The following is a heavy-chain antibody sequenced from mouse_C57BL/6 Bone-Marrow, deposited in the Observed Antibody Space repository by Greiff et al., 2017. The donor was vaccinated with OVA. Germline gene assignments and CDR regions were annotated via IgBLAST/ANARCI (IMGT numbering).Heavy chain of an antibody. CDR3: ARRHITTVVIDY. J-gene: IGHJ2*01. CDR2: ISNGGGST. D-gene: IGHD1-1*01. CDR1: GFTFSDYY. Sequence: EVQGVESGGGLVQPGGSLKLSCAASGFTFSDYYMYWVRQTPEKRLEWVAYISNGGGSTYYPDTVKGRFTISRDNAKNTLYLQMSRLKSEDTAMYYCARRHITTVVIDYWGQGTTLTVSS. V-gene: IGHV5-12*01.